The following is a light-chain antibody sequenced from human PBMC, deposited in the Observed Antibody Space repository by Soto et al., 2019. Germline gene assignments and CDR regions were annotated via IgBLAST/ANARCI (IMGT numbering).Light chain of an antibody. CDR1: QSISNW. CDR2: DAS. Sequence: DIHIAYSSSTLSSSFVDRVTITCRASQSISNWLAWYQQRPGQAPKLLIYDASSLESGVPSTFSGSASGTEFTLTISSLQPDDFATYYCQQYNSYPWTFGQGTKVDIK. V-gene: IGKV1-5*01. J-gene: IGKJ1*01. CDR3: QQYNSYPWT.